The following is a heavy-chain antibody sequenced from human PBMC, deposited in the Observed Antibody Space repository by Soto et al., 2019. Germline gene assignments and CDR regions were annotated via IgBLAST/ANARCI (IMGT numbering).Heavy chain of an antibody. CDR2: IKSKTDGGTT. J-gene: IGHJ6*02. V-gene: IGHV3-15*07. Sequence: PGEPLRLSCAASGFTFTNAGMNWIRQAPGHEMAWVGLIKSKTDGGTTDYDAPVKVRFTISTEDSKTTLYLQMDRMKTKDTAVYDCTTFGPYGRNKEPNDSYYIMDVWGQGTTVTVSS. CDR1: GFTFTNAG. D-gene: IGHD4-17*01. CDR3: TTFGPYGRNKEPNDSYYIMDV.